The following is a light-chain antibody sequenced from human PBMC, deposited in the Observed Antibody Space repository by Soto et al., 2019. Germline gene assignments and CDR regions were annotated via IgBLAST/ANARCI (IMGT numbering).Light chain of an antibody. CDR1: QSIRND. CDR3: QHRTRYLALT. V-gene: IGKV1-17*01. J-gene: IGKJ4*02. CDR2: AAS. Sequence: DIQMTQSPSSLSASVGDRVTITCRASQSIRNDLGWYQQKPGKAPKRLIYAASTLQTGVPSRFSGTGSGTEFILTISSLQPEDFATYYRQHRTRYLALTFGGGTKVEIK.